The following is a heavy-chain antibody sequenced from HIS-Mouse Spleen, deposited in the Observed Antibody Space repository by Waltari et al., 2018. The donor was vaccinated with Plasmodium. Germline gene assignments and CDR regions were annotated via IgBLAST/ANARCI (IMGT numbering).Heavy chain of an antibody. CDR2: IYHSGST. V-gene: IGHV4-38-2*02. J-gene: IGHJ4*02. Sequence: QVQLQESGPGLVKPSETLSLTCTVSGYSISSGYYWGWIRQPPGKGLEWIGSIYHSGSTYSNPSLKSRVTISVDTSKNQFSLKLSSVTAADTAVYYCASGYYDSSTLYYFDYWGQGTLVTVSS. CDR3: ASGYYDSSTLYYFDY. D-gene: IGHD3-22*01. CDR1: GYSISSGYY.